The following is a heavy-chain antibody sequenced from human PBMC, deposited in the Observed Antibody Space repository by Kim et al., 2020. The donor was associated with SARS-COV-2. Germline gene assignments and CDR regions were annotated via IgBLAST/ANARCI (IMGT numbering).Heavy chain of an antibody. CDR1: GFTFSSYW. V-gene: IGHV3-74*01. D-gene: IGHD3-3*02. CDR2: IITDGSST. Sequence: GGSLRLSCAASGFTFSSYWMYWVRQAPGKGLVWVSLIITDGSSTSYADSVKGRFTISRDNAKNTLYLQMNSLRAEDTAAFYCAREVLDRFSYGHGTLVTV. J-gene: IGHJ5*01. CDR3: AREVLDRFS.